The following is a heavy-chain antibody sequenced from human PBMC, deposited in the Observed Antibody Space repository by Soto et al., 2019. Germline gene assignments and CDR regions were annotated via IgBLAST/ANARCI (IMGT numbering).Heavy chain of an antibody. Sequence: GSLRLCCAASGFTFSSYAMHWVRQAPGKGLEWVAVISYDGSNKYYADSVKGRFTISRDNSKNTLYLQMNSLRAEDTAVYYCARDAQASYCSGGICYQTLGAFDIWGKGTMVTVSS. CDR1: GFTFSSYA. CDR3: ARDAQASYCSGGICYQTLGAFDI. V-gene: IGHV3-30-3*01. D-gene: IGHD2-15*01. J-gene: IGHJ3*02. CDR2: ISYDGSNK.